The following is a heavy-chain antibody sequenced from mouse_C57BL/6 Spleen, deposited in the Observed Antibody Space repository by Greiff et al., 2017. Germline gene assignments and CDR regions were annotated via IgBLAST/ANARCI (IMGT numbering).Heavy chain of an antibody. Sequence: VQLQQSGAELMTPGASVKLSCKATGYTFTGYWIEWVKQRPGHGLEWIGEILPGSGSTNYHEKFKGKATFTADTSSHTAYMQLSSLTTEDSAIYYCARRFYDYYGGIFFDYWGQGTTLTVSS. J-gene: IGHJ2*01. V-gene: IGHV1-9*01. CDR3: ARRFYDYYGGIFFDY. D-gene: IGHD1-1*01. CDR1: GYTFTGYW. CDR2: ILPGSGST.